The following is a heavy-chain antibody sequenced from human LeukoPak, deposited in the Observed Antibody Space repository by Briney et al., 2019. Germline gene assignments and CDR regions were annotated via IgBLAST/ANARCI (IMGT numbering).Heavy chain of an antibody. D-gene: IGHD2-15*01. CDR3: AKVRVGTAHFDY. CDR2: ISGSGGST. Sequence: GGSLRLSCVASGFIFSNAWMSWVRQAPGKGLEWVSAISGSGGSTYYADSVKGRFTISRDNSKNTLYLQMNSLRPEDTAVYYCAKVRVGTAHFDYWGQGTLVTVSS. V-gene: IGHV3-23*01. CDR1: GFIFSNAW. J-gene: IGHJ4*02.